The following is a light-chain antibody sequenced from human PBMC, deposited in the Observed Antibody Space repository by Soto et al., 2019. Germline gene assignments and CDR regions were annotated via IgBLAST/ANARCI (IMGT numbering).Light chain of an antibody. CDR3: QQSSTTPWT. CDR2: LTS. J-gene: IGKJ1*01. Sequence: DIQMTQSPSSLSASVGDRVTITCRASQSISTYLNWFQQKPGSAPKLLIYLTSTIQSGVPSRFSGSGSGTDFTLTISSLQPEDFAIYYCQQSSTTPWTFGQGTKVDVK. V-gene: IGKV1-39*01. CDR1: QSISTY.